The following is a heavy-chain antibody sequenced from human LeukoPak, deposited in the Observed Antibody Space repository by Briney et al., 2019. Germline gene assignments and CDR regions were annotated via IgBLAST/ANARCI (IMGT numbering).Heavy chain of an antibody. D-gene: IGHD4-17*01. CDR1: GYSFTYYW. CDR2: IYPGDSDT. J-gene: IGHJ5*02. Sequence: GESLKISCKGSGYSFTYYWIGWVRQMPGKGLEGMGVIYPGDSDTRYSPSFQGQVTISADKSISTAYLQWSSLKASDTAMYYCARLWISRDYGDYRNNWFDPWGQGTLVTVSS. CDR3: ARLWISRDYGDYRNNWFDP. V-gene: IGHV5-51*01.